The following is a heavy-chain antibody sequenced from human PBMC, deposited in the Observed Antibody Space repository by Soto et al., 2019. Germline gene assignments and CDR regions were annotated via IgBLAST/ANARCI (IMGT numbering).Heavy chain of an antibody. CDR3: ARRSSGWYFDY. V-gene: IGHV3-23*01. CDR1: GFTFSSYA. D-gene: IGHD6-19*01. CDR2: ISGSGDST. Sequence: VQLLESGGGLVQPGGSMRLSCAASGFTFSSYAMNWVRQAPGKGLEWVSVISGSGDSTYYADSVKGRFTISRDNSKNTLYLHMNSLRAEDTAVYYCARRSSGWYFDYWGQGTLATVSS. J-gene: IGHJ4*02.